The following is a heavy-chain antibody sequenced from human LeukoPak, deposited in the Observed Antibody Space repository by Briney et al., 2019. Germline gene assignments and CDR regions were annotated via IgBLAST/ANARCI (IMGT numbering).Heavy chain of an antibody. CDR3: ARSSRGYKDY. V-gene: IGHV4-34*01. J-gene: IGHJ4*02. CDR2: INHSGST. CDR1: GGSFSGYY. D-gene: IGHD5-24*01. Sequence: PSETLSLTCAVYGGSFSGYYWSWIRQPPGKGLEWIGEINHSGSTNYNPSLKSRVTISVDTSKNQSSLKLSSVTAADTAVYYCARSSRGYKDYWGQGTLVTVSS.